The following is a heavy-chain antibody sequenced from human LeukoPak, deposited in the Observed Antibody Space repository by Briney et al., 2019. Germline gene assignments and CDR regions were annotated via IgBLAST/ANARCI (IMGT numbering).Heavy chain of an antibody. V-gene: IGHV3-23*01. CDR1: GFTFSSYA. CDR3: LRGDRRDY. J-gene: IGHJ4*02. CDR2: LSGSGGGT. Sequence: GGSLRLSCAASGFTFSSYAMSWVRQTPGKGLERVSALSGSGGGTYYADSVKGRFTISRDNSKNTLYLQMNSLRVEDTAVYYCLRGDRRDYWGQGTLVTVSS.